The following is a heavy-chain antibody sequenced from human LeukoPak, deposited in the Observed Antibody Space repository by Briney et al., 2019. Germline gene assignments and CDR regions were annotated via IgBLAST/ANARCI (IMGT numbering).Heavy chain of an antibody. J-gene: IGHJ6*03. Sequence: SETLSLTCTVSGGSIRSNYYWGWIRQPPGKGLEWIGSIYYSGNSYYNPSLKSRVTMSIDTSKNQFSLKVNSVTAADTAVYYCARDKGGLGRGYYYMDVWGKGTTVTVSS. CDR2: IYYSGNS. V-gene: IGHV4-39*07. CDR1: GGSIRSNYY. D-gene: IGHD3/OR15-3a*01. CDR3: ARDKGGLGRGYYYMDV.